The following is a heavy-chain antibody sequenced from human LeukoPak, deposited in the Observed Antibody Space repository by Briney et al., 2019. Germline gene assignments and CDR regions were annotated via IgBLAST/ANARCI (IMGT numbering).Heavy chain of an antibody. J-gene: IGHJ6*03. CDR1: GFTFNSYG. V-gene: IGHV3-30*02. CDR3: AKGSYYCSSSSCPQYYYYMDV. Sequence: PGGSLRLPCAASGFTFNSYGMHWVRQAPGKGLEWVAFIRYDGSDKYYADSVKGRLTISRDNSKNTLYLQMSSLRAEDTAVYYCAKGSYYCSSSSCPQYYYYMDVWGKGTTVTVSS. CDR2: IRYDGSDK. D-gene: IGHD2-2*01.